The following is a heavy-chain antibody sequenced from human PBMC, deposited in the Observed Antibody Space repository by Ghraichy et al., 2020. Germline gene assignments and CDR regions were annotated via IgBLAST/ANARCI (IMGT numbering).Heavy chain of an antibody. Sequence: GGSLRLSCKASGFSFSGYTMNWVRQAPGKGLEWVSSMSSNSDYIYYEDSVKSRFVISRDNAKNSLYLQMNSLRVEDTAVYFCVRGPTSGMDVWGQGITVPFSS. J-gene: IGHJ6*02. D-gene: IGHD2-2*01. CDR1: GFSFSGYT. CDR3: VRGPTSGMDV. V-gene: IGHV3-21*01. CDR2: MSSNSDYI.